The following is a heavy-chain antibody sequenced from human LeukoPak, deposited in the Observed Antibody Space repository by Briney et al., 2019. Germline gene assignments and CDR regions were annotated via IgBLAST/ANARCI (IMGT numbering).Heavy chain of an antibody. J-gene: IGHJ5*02. CDR3: ARDGWFGDYNWFDP. D-gene: IGHD3-10*01. V-gene: IGHV3-48*01. Sequence: PGESLRLSCAASGFTFSSYSMNWVRQAPGKGLEWVSHISSASNTIYYADSVKGRFTISRDNAKNSLYLQMNSLRAEDTAMYYCARDGWFGDYNWFDPWGQGTLVTVSS. CDR1: GFTFSSYS. CDR2: ISSASNTI.